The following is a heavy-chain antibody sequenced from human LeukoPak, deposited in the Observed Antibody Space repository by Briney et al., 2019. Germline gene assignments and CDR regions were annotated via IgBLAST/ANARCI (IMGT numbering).Heavy chain of an antibody. J-gene: IGHJ6*03. CDR2: IYTSGST. CDR3: ARDVLHSSGRGVYYYYYYMDV. Sequence: SETLSLTCTVSGGSISSYYWSWIRQPAGKGLEWIGRIYTSGSTNYNPSLKSRVTMSVDTSKNQFSLKLSSVTAADTAVYYCARDVLHSSGRGVYYYYYYMDVWGKGTTVTVSS. CDR1: GGSISSYY. D-gene: IGHD6-19*01. V-gene: IGHV4-4*07.